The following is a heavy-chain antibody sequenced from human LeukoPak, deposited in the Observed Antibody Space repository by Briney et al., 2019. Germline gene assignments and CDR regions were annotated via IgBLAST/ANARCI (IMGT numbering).Heavy chain of an antibody. V-gene: IGHV3-7*03. CDR1: GFTFSSYW. CDR3: ARGYDILTGSGPFDY. CDR2: IKQDGSEK. D-gene: IGHD3-9*01. Sequence: GGSLRLSCAASGFTFSSYWMSWVRQAPGKGLEWVANIKQDGSEKYYVDSVKGRFTISRDNAKNSLYLQINSLRAEDTAVYYCARGYDILTGSGPFDYWGQGTLVTVSS. J-gene: IGHJ4*02.